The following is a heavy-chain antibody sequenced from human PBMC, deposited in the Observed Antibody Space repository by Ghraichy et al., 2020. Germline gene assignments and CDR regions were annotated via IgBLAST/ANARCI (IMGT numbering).Heavy chain of an antibody. CDR3: ARHRDCTNGVCYWRGFVDP. D-gene: IGHD2-8*01. CDR1: GGSFSGYY. J-gene: IGHJ5*02. Sequence: SETLSLTCAVYGGSFSGYYWSWIRQPPGKGLEWIGEINHSGSTNYNPSLKSRVTISVDTSKNQFSLKLSSVTAADTAVYYCARHRDCTNGVCYWRGFVDPWGQGTLVTVSS. CDR2: INHSGST. V-gene: IGHV4-34*01.